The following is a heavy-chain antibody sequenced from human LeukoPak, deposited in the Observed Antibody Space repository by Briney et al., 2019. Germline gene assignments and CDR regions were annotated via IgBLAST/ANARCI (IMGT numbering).Heavy chain of an antibody. V-gene: IGHV4-34*01. D-gene: IGHD5-24*01. CDR1: GGSFNGYY. Sequence: SETLSLTCAVYGGSFNGYYWSWIRQPPGKGLEWIGEINHSGSTNYNPSLKSRVTISVDTSKNQFSLKLSSVTAEDTAVYYCARGWLQTAEVHWGQGTLVSVSS. J-gene: IGHJ1*01. CDR2: INHSGST. CDR3: ARGWLQTAEVH.